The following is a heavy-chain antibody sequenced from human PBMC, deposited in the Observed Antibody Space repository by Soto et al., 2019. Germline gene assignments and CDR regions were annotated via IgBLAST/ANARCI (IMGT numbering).Heavy chain of an antibody. CDR3: TRRGCSTTGCYFN. CDR2: INGDGSSI. V-gene: IGHV3-74*01. J-gene: IGHJ4*02. CDR1: GFPFSSYW. D-gene: IGHD2-2*01. Sequence: EVRLVESGGDLVQPGGSLRLSCAASGFPFSSYWMHWVRQAPGKGLVWVSRINGDGSSISYADSVKGRFTISRDNAKNTLYLQINSLRAEDAAVCYCTRRGCSTTGCYFNWGRGTLVTVSS.